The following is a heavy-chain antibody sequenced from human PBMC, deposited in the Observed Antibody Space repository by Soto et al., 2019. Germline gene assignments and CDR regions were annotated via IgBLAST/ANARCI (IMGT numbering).Heavy chain of an antibody. D-gene: IGHD6-13*01. V-gene: IGHV3-53*01. J-gene: IGHJ5*02. CDR2: IYSGGST. Sequence: GGSLRLSCAASGFTVSSNYMSWVRQAPGKGLEWVSVIYSGGSTYYADFVKGRFTISRDNSKNTLYLQMNSLRAEDTAVYYCATLIAAAGPGFDPWGQGTLVTISS. CDR3: ATLIAAAGPGFDP. CDR1: GFTVSSNY.